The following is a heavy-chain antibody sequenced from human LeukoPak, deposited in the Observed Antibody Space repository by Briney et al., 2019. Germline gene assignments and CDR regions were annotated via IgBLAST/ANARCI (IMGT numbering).Heavy chain of an antibody. J-gene: IGHJ4*02. CDR3: AREGLYTGCHTSYY. CDR1: GFSFTSYW. CDR2: IYPGDSDT. Sequence: GESLKISRMGSGFSFTSYWIGWLRQMPGKGLEWMGIIYPGDSDTRYSPSFQGQVTISADKSINTAYLQWSSLKASDTAMYYCAREGLYTGCHTSYYRGQGTLVTVSS. V-gene: IGHV5-51*01. D-gene: IGHD1-26*01.